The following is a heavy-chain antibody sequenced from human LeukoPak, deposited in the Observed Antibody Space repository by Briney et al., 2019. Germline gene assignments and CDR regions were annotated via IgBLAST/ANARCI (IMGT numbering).Heavy chain of an antibody. CDR2: IYTSGST. CDR3: ARQSYDFWSGYDFDY. V-gene: IGHV4-4*07. CDR1: GGSISSYY. J-gene: IGHJ4*02. Sequence: SETLSLTCTVSGGSISSYYWSWIRQPAGKGLEWIGRIYTSGSTNYNPSLKSRVTMSVDTSKNQFSLKLSSVTAADTAVYYCARQSYDFWSGYDFDYWGQGTLVTVSS. D-gene: IGHD3-3*01.